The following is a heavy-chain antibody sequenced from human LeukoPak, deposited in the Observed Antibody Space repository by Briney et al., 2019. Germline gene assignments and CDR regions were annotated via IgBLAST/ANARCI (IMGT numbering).Heavy chain of an antibody. V-gene: IGHV1-58*02. Sequence: GASVKVSCKASGFTFTSSAMQWVRQARGQRLEWIGWIVVGSGNTNYAQKFQERVTITRDMSTSTGYMELSRLRYEDTAVYYCAAFGTFSGSYQPFDYWGQGTLVTVSS. CDR3: AAFGTFSGSYQPFDY. J-gene: IGHJ4*02. CDR1: GFTFTSSA. D-gene: IGHD1-26*01. CDR2: IVVGSGNT.